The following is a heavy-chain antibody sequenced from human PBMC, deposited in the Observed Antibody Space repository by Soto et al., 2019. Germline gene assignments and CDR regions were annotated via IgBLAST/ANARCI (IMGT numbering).Heavy chain of an antibody. CDR1: GDSVNSATYY. Sequence: PSETLSLTCTVSGDSVNSATYYWSWIRQPPGKGLEWIGYIYYSGTTKYNPSLKSRVTISVDTSKNQFSLNLSSVTAADTAIYYXXXXXXXXXXPEIGWGQGILVTLFS. CDR3: XXXXXXXXXPEIG. CDR2: IYYSGTT. J-gene: IGHJ4*02. V-gene: IGHV4-61*01. D-gene: IGHD2-2*01.